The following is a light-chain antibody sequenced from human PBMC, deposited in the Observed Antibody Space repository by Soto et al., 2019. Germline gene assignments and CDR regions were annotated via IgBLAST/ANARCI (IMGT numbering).Light chain of an antibody. V-gene: IGKV3-20*01. CDR1: QTVNNNY. Sequence: ELVLTQSPGTLSLSPGERATLSCRASQTVNNNYLAWYQQIPGQAPRLLISGASGRATGTPDRFSGSASGTDFTLTISRLEPEDFATYYCQQYKSFSLTFGGGTRVEVK. J-gene: IGKJ4*01. CDR2: GAS. CDR3: QQYKSFSLT.